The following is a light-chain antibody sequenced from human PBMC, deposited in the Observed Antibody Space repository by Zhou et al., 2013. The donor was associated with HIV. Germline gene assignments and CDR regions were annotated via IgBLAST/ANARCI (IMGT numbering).Light chain of an antibody. CDR1: SSNIGAGHD. CDR3: ASWDDDLSGVV. V-gene: IGLV1-40*01. Sequence: QSVLTQPPSVSGAPGQRVTISCTGSSSNIGAGHDVHWYQQLPGTAPKLLIYGNTNRPSGVPDRFSGSKSGTSASLAISGLQSEDEADYYCASWDDDLSGVVFGGGTKLTVL. CDR2: GNT. J-gene: IGLJ2*01.